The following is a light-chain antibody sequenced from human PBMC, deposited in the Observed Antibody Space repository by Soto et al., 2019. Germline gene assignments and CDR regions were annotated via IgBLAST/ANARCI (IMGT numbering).Light chain of an antibody. V-gene: IGKV1-5*03. J-gene: IGKJ1*01. CDR2: KAS. CDR3: QHYNSYSEA. CDR1: QTNSSW. Sequence: DIQMTQSPSTLSGSVGDRVTITCRASQTNSSWLAWYQQKPGKAPKPLIYKASTLKSGVPSRFSGSGSGTEFTLTISSLQPDDFATYYCQHYNSYSEAFGQGTKVELK.